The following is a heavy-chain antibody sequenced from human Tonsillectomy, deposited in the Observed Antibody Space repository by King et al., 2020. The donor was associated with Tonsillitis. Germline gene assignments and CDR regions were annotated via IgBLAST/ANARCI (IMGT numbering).Heavy chain of an antibody. Sequence: QPQESGPGLGKPSETLSLTCTVSGGSISTSGYYWGWIRQSPGKGLEWIASIYYTGTTYYNPSLESRVTISADTSKNHVSLKLTSVTAADTAVYYCASPGYTYGYWGQGTLVTVSS. CDR3: ASPGYTYGY. CDR1: GGSISTSGYY. V-gene: IGHV4-39*07. CDR2: IYYTGTT. D-gene: IGHD5-18*01. J-gene: IGHJ4*02.